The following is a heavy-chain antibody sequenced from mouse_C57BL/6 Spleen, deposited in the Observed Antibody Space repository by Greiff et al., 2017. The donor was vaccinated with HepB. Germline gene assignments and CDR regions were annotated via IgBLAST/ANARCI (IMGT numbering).Heavy chain of an antibody. D-gene: IGHD2-1*01. Sequence: EVHLVESGPGLAKPSQTLSLTCSVTGYSITSDYWNWIRKFPGNKLEYMGYISYSGSTYYNPSLKSRISITRDTSKNQYYLQLNSVTTEDTATYYCARYPSYGNYVRYYAMDYWGQGTSVTVSS. J-gene: IGHJ4*01. CDR3: ARYPSYGNYVRYYAMDY. CDR2: ISYSGST. V-gene: IGHV3-8*01. CDR1: GYSITSDY.